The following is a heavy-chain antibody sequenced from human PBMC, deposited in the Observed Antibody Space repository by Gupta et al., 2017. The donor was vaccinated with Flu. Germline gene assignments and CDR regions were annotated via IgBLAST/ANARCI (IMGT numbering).Heavy chain of an antibody. CDR1: GLTFSNSG. CDR3: ASGQYFDY. J-gene: IGHJ4*02. Sequence: QVQLVESGGGVVQPGRSLRLSCAASGLTFSNSGVHWVRQAPGKGLEWVAVISYDGNNKNYADSVKGRFIISRDNSKNTVFLQISSLRAEDTAVYYCASGQYFDYWGQGTVVTVSS. V-gene: IGHV3-30*03. CDR2: ISYDGNNK.